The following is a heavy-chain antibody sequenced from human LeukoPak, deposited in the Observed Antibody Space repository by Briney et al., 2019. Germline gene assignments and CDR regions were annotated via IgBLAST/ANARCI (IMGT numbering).Heavy chain of an antibody. CDR1: GYTFTSYY. V-gene: IGHV1-46*01. J-gene: IGHJ4*02. CDR3: ARDLSSVLGLLGYCSSTSCWSNFDY. Sequence: GASVKVSCKASGYTFTSYYMHWVRQAPGQGLEWMGIINPSGGSTSYAQKFQGRVTMTRDTSTSTVYMELSSLRSEDTAVYYCARDLSSVLGLLGYCSSTSCWSNFDYWGQGTLVTVSS. CDR2: INPSGGST. D-gene: IGHD2-2*01.